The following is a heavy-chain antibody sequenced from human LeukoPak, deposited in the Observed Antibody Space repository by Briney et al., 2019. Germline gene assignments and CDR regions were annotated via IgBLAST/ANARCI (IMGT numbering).Heavy chain of an antibody. Sequence: GGSLRLSCAASGFTFSSYSMNWVRQAPGKGLEWVSSISRSSSYIYYADSVKGRFTISRDNAKNSLYLQMNSLRAEDTAVYYCAKCSIAAAGTRTRVLWWYFDLWGRGTLVTVSS. J-gene: IGHJ2*01. CDR2: ISRSSSYI. CDR1: GFTFSSYS. D-gene: IGHD6-13*01. CDR3: AKCSIAAAGTRTRVLWWYFDL. V-gene: IGHV3-21*04.